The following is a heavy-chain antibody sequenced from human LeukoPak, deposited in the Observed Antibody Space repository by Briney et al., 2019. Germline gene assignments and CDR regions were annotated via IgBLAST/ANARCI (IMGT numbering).Heavy chain of an antibody. CDR2: ISSSGSTM. V-gene: IGHV3-11*01. D-gene: IGHD3-3*01. Sequence: GGSLRLSCAASGFTFSDYYMSWIRQAPGKGLEWVSYISSSGSTMYYADSVKGRFTISRDNAKNSLYLQMNSLRAEDTAVYCCARGITIFGVVTSVYYYGMDVWGQGTTVTVSS. CDR3: ARGITIFGVVTSVYYYGMDV. CDR1: GFTFSDYY. J-gene: IGHJ6*02.